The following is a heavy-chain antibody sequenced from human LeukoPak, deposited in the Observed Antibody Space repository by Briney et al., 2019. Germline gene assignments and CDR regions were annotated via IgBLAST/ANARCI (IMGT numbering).Heavy chain of an antibody. J-gene: IGHJ4*02. CDR1: GYTFSSYE. CDR3: APSDTAMVGY. Sequence: GASVKVSCKASGYTFSSYEINWVRQAPGHGLEWMGWMNPDSGDTAYAQKFRGRITMTRSTSITTAYMELSSLRSEDTAVYYCAPSDTAMVGYWGQGTLVTVSS. CDR2: MNPDSGDT. V-gene: IGHV1-8*01. D-gene: IGHD5-18*01.